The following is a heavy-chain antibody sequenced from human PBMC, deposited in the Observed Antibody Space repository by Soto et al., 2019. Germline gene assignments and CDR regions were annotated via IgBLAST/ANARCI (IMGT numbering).Heavy chain of an antibody. J-gene: IGHJ6*03. CDR2: INHSGST. V-gene: IGHV4-34*01. D-gene: IGHD4-4*01. Sequence: SQTLSLTCAVYGGSFSGYYWSWIRQPPEKGLEWIGEINHSGSTNYNPSLKSRVTISVDTSKNQFSLKLSSVTAADTAVYYCARVGGVYSNYYYYYYMDVWGKGTTVT. CDR3: ARVGGVYSNYYYYYYMDV. CDR1: GGSFSGYY.